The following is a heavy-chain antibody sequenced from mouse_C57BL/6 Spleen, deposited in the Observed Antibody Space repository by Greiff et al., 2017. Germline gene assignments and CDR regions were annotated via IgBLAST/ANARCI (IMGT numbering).Heavy chain of an antibody. J-gene: IGHJ3*01. V-gene: IGHV1-53*01. D-gene: IGHD2-3*01. CDR3: ATDDGYTWFAY. CDR2: INPSNGGT. Sequence: VQGVESGTELVKPGASVKLSCKASGYTFTSYWMHWVKQRPGQGLEWIGNINPSNGGTNYNEKFKSKATLTVDKSSSTAYRQLSSLTSEDSAVYYCATDDGYTWFAYWGQGTLVTVSA. CDR1: GYTFTSYW.